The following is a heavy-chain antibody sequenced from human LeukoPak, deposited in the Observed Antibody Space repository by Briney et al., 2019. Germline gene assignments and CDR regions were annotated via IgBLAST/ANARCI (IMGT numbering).Heavy chain of an antibody. CDR1: GGSFSGYY. D-gene: IGHD6-25*01. CDR2: INHSGST. CDR3: ARVTAAVAP. V-gene: IGHV4-34*01. Sequence: ASETLSLTCAVYGGSFSGYYWSWIRQPPGKGLEWIGEINHSGSTNYNPSLKSRVTISVDTSKNQFSLKLSSVTAADTAVYYCARVTAAVAPWGQGILVTVSS. J-gene: IGHJ5*02.